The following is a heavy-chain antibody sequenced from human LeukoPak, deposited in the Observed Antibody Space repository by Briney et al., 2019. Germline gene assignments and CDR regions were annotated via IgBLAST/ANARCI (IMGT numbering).Heavy chain of an antibody. CDR3: ARGLGSTGGFFDL. V-gene: IGHV3-7*01. Sequence: GGSLRLSCAASGFTFSSYWMSWVRQAPGKGLEWMANIKEDGSEKYYVDFVKGRFTISRDNAKNSLYLRMNSLRAEDTAVYYCARGLGSTGGFFDLWGRGTLVTVSS. CDR1: GFTFSSYW. J-gene: IGHJ2*01. CDR2: IKEDGSEK. D-gene: IGHD2-8*02.